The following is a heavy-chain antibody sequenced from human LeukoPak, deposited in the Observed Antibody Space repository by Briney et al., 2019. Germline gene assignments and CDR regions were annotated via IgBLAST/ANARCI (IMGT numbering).Heavy chain of an antibody. CDR1: GFTFSSYG. D-gene: IGHD2-2*02. V-gene: IGHV3-30*02. Sequence: GGSLRLSCAASGFTFSSYGMHWVRQAPGKGLEWVAFIRYDGSNKYYADSVKGRFTISRDNSKNTLYLQMNSLRAEDTAVYYCAKGSGVVPAAILDYWGQGTLVTVSS. J-gene: IGHJ4*02. CDR3: AKGSGVVPAAILDY. CDR2: IRYDGSNK.